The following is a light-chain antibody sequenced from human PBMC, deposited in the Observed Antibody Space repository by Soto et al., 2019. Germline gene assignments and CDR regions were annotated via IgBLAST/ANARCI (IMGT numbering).Light chain of an antibody. Sequence: QPVLTQAPSASASLGASVKLTCTLSSGHSNYAIAWHQQQPEKGPRYLMKLNSDGSHTKGDGIPDRFSGSSSGAEHYLTISSLQSEDEADYYCQTWGTGLRVFGGGTKVTVL. CDR2: LNSDGSH. J-gene: IGLJ2*01. CDR1: SGHSNYA. V-gene: IGLV4-69*01. CDR3: QTWGTGLRV.